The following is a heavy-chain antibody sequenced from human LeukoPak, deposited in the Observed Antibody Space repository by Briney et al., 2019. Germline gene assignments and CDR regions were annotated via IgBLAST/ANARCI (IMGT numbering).Heavy chain of an antibody. CDR1: GFTSGIYA. Sequence: GGSLRLSCAASGFTSGIYAVSWVRQAPGKGLEWVSSISSSSSYIYYADSVKGRFTISRDNAKNSLYLQMNSLRAEDTAVYYCARELAIVGATGGGYWGQGTLVTVSS. V-gene: IGHV3-21*01. CDR2: ISSSSSYI. CDR3: ARELAIVGATGGGY. J-gene: IGHJ4*02. D-gene: IGHD1-26*01.